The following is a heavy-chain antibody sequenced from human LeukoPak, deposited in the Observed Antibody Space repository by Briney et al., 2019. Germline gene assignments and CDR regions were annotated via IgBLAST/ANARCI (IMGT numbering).Heavy chain of an antibody. Sequence: GGSLRLSCAASGFTFSNYWMTWVRQAPGKGLEWVAVISYDGSNKYYADSVKGRFTISRDNSKNTLYLQMNSLRAEDTAVYYCAREEYYYDSSGYYSQAFDYWGQGTLVTVSS. D-gene: IGHD3-22*01. CDR3: AREEYYYDSSGYYSQAFDY. V-gene: IGHV3-30-3*01. CDR2: ISYDGSNK. J-gene: IGHJ4*02. CDR1: GFTFSNYW.